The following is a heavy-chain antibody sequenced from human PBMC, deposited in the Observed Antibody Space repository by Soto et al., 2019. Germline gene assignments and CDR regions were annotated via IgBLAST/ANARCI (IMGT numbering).Heavy chain of an antibody. CDR2: IYTSASI. D-gene: IGHD2-2*01. Sequence: SETLSLTCSVSGADINTYSWTWIRQPAGKGLEWIGRIYTSASINYNPSLKGRVTLSVDTSTNQVSLRLASVTAADTAVYYCANPWGGSRVRDVWGQGTTVTVSS. CDR3: ANPWGGSRVRDV. V-gene: IGHV4-4*07. CDR1: GADINTYS. J-gene: IGHJ6*02.